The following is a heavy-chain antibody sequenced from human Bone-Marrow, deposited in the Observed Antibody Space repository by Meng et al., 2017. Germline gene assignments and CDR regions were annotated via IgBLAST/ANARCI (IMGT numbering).Heavy chain of an antibody. J-gene: IGHJ4*02. CDR2: IIPIFGTA. CDR1: GGTFSSYA. V-gene: IGHV1-69*13. CDR3: ASERPYCSWGYYFDY. Sequence: SVKVSCKASGGTFSSYAISGVRQAPGQGLEWMGGIIPIFGTANYAQKFQGRVTITADESTSTAYMELSSLRSEDTAVYYCASERPYCSWGYYFDYWGQGTLVTVSS. D-gene: IGHD7-27*01.